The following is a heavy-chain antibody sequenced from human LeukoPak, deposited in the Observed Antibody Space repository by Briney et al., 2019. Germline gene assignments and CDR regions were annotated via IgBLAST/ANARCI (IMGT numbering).Heavy chain of an antibody. CDR1: VGSISSYY. V-gene: IGHV4-59*07. CDR3: ATLQGYCSGGSCESHDY. Sequence: PSHTLSLTCTFSVGSISSYYWSWIRHPPGKGLEWMGYIHYSGSTNNNPSLKSRVTISVDTSKNQFSLKLSSVTAADTAVYYCATLQGYCSGGSCESHDYWGQGTLVTVSS. CDR2: IHYSGST. D-gene: IGHD2-15*01. J-gene: IGHJ4*02.